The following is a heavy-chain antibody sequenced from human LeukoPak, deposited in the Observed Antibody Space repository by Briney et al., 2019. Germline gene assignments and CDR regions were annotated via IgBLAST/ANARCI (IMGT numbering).Heavy chain of an antibody. V-gene: IGHV3-7*01. CDR3: VKDTGRGDF. CDR2: INPDGSEK. CDR1: GFTFSNYW. Sequence: GGSLRLSCAASGFTFSNYWINWVRQAPGKGPEWVANINPDGSEKKYVESVKGRFTISRDNSRNTLYLQMNGLRVEDTAVYYCVKDTGRGDFWGQGTLVTVSS. J-gene: IGHJ4*02. D-gene: IGHD3-10*01.